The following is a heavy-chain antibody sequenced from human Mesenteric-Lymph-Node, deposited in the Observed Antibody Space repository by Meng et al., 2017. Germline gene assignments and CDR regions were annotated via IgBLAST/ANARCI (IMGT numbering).Heavy chain of an antibody. V-gene: IGHV3-66*02. J-gene: IGHJ4*02. D-gene: IGHD3-22*01. CDR1: GFTVSSNY. Sequence: GESLKISCAASGFTVSSNYMSWVRQAPGKGLEWVSVIYSGGSTYYADSVKGRFTISRDNSKNTLYLQMNSLRAEDTAVYYCAKDYYYDSSGYYYLDYWGQGTLVTVSS. CDR3: AKDYYYDSSGYYYLDY. CDR2: IYSGGST.